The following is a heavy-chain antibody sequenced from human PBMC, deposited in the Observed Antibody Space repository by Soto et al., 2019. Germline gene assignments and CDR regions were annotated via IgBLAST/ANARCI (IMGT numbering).Heavy chain of an antibody. CDR1: GFTFSSYS. CDR2: ISSSSGYI. CDR3: ARDFIVATITDYYYYGMDV. J-gene: IGHJ6*02. D-gene: IGHD5-12*01. Sequence: GGSLRLSCAASGFTFSSYSMNWVRQAPGKGLEWVSSISSSSGYIYYADSVKGRFTISRDNAKNSLYLQMNSLRAEDTAVYYCARDFIVATITDYYYYGMDVWGQGTTVTVSS. V-gene: IGHV3-21*01.